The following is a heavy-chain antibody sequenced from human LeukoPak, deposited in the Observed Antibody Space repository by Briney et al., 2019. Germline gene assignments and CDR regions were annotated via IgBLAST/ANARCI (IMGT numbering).Heavy chain of an antibody. Sequence: SVKVSCKASGGTFSSYAISWVRQAPGQGLEWMGGIIPIFGTANYAQKFRGRVTITADESTSTAYMELSSLRSEDTAVYYCARATGARYYFDYWGQGTLVTVSS. CDR1: GGTFSSYA. CDR3: ARATGARYYFDY. J-gene: IGHJ4*02. CDR2: IIPIFGTA. V-gene: IGHV1-69*13.